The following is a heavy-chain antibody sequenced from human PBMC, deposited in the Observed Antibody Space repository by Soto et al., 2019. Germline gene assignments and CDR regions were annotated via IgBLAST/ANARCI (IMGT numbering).Heavy chain of an antibody. CDR3: GALLAGG. Sequence: QVQLQEPGPRLVSPSETLSLTCTVSGASVTSGDFYWSWIRQPPGKALEWIGYIYYNETAYYTPSLKSRTAISVDTSKTHFTLTLTSVTAADTAIYYCGALLAGGWGQGSLVTVSS. CDR1: GASVTSGDFY. D-gene: IGHD3-10*01. CDR2: IYYNETA. V-gene: IGHV4-30-4*01. J-gene: IGHJ4*02.